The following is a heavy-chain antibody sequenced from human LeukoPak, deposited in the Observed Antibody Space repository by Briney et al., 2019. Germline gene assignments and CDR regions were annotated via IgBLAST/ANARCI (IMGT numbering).Heavy chain of an antibody. CDR3: ARSWYYYDSSGYLFDY. Sequence: SVKVSCKASGGTFSSYAISWVRQAPGHGLEWMGRIIPIFGTANYAQKFQGRVTITTGESTSTAYMELSSLRSEDTAVYYCARSWYYYDSSGYLFDYWGQGTLVTVSS. CDR2: IIPIFGTA. CDR1: GGTFSSYA. D-gene: IGHD3-22*01. J-gene: IGHJ4*02. V-gene: IGHV1-69*05.